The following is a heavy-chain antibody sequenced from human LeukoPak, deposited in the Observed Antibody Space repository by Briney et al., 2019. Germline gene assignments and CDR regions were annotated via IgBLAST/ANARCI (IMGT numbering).Heavy chain of an antibody. V-gene: IGHV3-74*01. J-gene: IGHJ5*02. CDR1: GFIFSNYW. D-gene: IGHD3-10*01. Sequence: PGGSLRLSCAASGFIFSNYWMHWVRQAPGKGLVWVSRITSDGSSTNYADSVKGRFTISRDDAKNTVDLQMNSLRGEDTAVYYCVRGRGSYGWFDPWGQGTLVTVPS. CDR2: ITSDGSST. CDR3: VRGRGSYGWFDP.